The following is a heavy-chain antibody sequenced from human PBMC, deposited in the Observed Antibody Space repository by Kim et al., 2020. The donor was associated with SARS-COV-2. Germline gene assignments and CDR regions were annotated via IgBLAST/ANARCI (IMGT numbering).Heavy chain of an antibody. Sequence: GGSLRLSCAASGFTFSNYNINWVRQAPGKGLEWVSCISSSSSYIYYADSVKGRFTNSRDNAKNALYLQMNSLRAEDTAVYYCARGGSDYGSNAGYYYGMDVGGQGTTVTVSS. V-gene: IGHV3-21*01. CDR1: GFTFSNYN. CDR3: ARGGSDYGSNAGYYYGMDV. J-gene: IGHJ6*02. D-gene: IGHD4-17*01. CDR2: ISSSSSYI.